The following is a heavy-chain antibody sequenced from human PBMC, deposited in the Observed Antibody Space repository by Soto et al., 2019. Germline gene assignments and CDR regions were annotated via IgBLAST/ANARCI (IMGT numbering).Heavy chain of an antibody. CDR3: AKDALGYSYTQLVDY. CDR1: GFTFSSYG. CDR2: ISYDGSNK. Sequence: GGSLRLSCAASGFTFSSYGMHWVRQAPGKGLEWVAVISYDGSNKYYADSVKGRFTISRDNSKNTLYLQMNSLRAEDTAVYYCAKDALGYSYTQLVDYWGQGTLVTVSS. J-gene: IGHJ4*02. D-gene: IGHD5-18*01. V-gene: IGHV3-30*18.